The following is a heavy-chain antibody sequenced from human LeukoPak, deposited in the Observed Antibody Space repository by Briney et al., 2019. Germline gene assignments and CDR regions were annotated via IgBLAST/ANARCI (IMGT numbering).Heavy chain of an antibody. CDR3: ARGHGDYPFDY. CDR2: IYHSGST. Sequence: PSETLSLTCAVSGGSISSGGYSWSWIRQPPGKGLEWIGYIYHSGSTYYNPSLKSRVTISVDRSKNQFSLKLSSVTAVDTAVYCCARGHGDYPFDYWGQGTLVTVSS. CDR1: GGSISSGGYS. V-gene: IGHV4-30-2*01. J-gene: IGHJ4*02. D-gene: IGHD4-17*01.